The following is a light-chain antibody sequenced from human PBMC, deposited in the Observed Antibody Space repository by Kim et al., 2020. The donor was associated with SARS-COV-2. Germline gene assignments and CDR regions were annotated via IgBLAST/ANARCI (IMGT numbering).Light chain of an antibody. V-gene: IGLV3-1*01. CDR1: KLGDKY. CDR2: QDS. J-gene: IGLJ3*02. Sequence: SYELTQPPSVSVSPGQTASITCPGDKLGDKYACWYQQKPGQSPVLVIYQDSKRPSGIPERFSGSNSGNTATLTISGTQAMDEADFYCQACDSSPWV. CDR3: QACDSSPWV.